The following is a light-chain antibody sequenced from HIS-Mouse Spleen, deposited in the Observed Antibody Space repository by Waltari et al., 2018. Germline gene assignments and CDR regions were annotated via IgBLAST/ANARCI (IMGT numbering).Light chain of an antibody. CDR1: QGVSSY. CDR2: DAS. V-gene: IGKV3-11*01. CDR3: QQRSNWLT. J-gene: IGKJ4*01. Sequence: EFVLTQSQATWLFSPGERPTHSCRASQGVSSYLACYKQKPGQAPRLLIYDASNRAPGIPARFSGSGSGTDFTLTISSLEPEDFAVYYCQQRSNWLTFGGGTKVEIK.